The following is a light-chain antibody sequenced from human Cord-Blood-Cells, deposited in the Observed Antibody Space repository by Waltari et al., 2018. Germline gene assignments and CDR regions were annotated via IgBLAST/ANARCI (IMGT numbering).Light chain of an antibody. CDR3: QQYGSSPYT. CDR1: QSVSSSY. V-gene: IGKV3-20*01. Sequence: EIVLTQSPRTLSLSPVERATLSCRASQSVSSSYLAWYQQKPGQAPRLLIYGASSRATGIPDRFSGSGSGTDFTLTISRLEPEDFAVYYCQQYGSSPYTFGQGTKLDIK. J-gene: IGKJ2*01. CDR2: GAS.